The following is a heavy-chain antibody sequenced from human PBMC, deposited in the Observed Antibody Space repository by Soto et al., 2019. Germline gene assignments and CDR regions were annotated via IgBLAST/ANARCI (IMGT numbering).Heavy chain of an antibody. CDR2: IYPGDSET. D-gene: IGHD3-22*01. Sequence: PGESLKISCQCSGYTFSNFWIAWVRQLPGKGLEYMGIIYPGDSETRYSPSFHGKVTISADRSIGTAYLQWSSLEASDSAVYYCATSIVVVTHPFDYWGQGTLGTAPQ. CDR1: GYTFSNFW. J-gene: IGHJ4*02. CDR3: ATSIVVVTHPFDY. V-gene: IGHV5-51*01.